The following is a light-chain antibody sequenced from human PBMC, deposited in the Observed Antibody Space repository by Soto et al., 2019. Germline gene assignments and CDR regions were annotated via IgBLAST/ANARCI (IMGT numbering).Light chain of an antibody. CDR1: SSDVGGYNY. CDR3: GSYRSSSTYV. V-gene: IGLV2-14*01. CDR2: DVT. Sequence: QSVLTQPASVSGSPGQSIIISCTGTSSDVGGYNYVSWYQQHPGRAPQLVIYDVTNRPSGVSNRFSGSKSGNTASLTISGLQAEDEADYYCGSYRSSSTYVFGTGTKLTVL. J-gene: IGLJ1*01.